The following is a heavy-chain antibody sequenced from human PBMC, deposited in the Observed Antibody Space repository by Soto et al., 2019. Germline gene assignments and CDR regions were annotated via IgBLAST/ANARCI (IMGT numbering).Heavy chain of an antibody. V-gene: IGHV4-39*07. CDR2: IYYSGST. CDR3: ARNEGGDVVAATGDAFDI. Sequence: SETLSLTCTVSGGSISSSSYYWGWIRQPPGKGLEWIGSIYYSGSTYYNPSLKSRVTISVDTSKNQFSLKLSSVTAADTAVYYCARNEGGDVVAATGDAFDIWGQGTMVTVSS. J-gene: IGHJ3*02. CDR1: GGSISSSSYY. D-gene: IGHD2-15*01.